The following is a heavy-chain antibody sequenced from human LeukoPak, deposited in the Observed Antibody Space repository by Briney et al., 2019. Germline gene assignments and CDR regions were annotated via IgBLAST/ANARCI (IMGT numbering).Heavy chain of an antibody. CDR3: ARDTDFDH. Sequence: PGGSLRLSCAASGFTFSNCAMNWVRQAPGKGLEWVSVIYSGGNTYYADSVKGRFTISRDNSKNTLYLQMNSLRAEDTAVYYCARDTDFDHWGQGTLVTVSS. V-gene: IGHV3-53*01. J-gene: IGHJ4*02. CDR1: GFTFSNCA. CDR2: IYSGGNT.